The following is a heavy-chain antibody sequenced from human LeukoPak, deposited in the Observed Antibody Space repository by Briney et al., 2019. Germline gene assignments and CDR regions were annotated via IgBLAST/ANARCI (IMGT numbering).Heavy chain of an antibody. Sequence: GGSLRLSCAASGFTYSNAWMSWLRQAPGKGLEWVGRIKSKTDGGTTDYAAPVKGRFTISRDDSKNTLYLQMNSLKTEDTAVYYCTTAPPWNDAFRRDYWGQGTLVTVSS. CDR2: IKSKTDGGTT. CDR1: GFTYSNAW. V-gene: IGHV3-15*01. CDR3: TTAPPWNDAFRRDY. D-gene: IGHD1-1*01. J-gene: IGHJ4*02.